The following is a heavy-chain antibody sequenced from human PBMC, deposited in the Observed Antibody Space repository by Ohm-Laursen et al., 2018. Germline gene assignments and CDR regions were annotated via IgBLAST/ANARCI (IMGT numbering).Heavy chain of an antibody. D-gene: IGHD6-19*01. CDR1: GITFSSYA. J-gene: IGHJ3*02. CDR3: ANSRGWSRGTNAFDI. CDR2: ISDGGDST. Sequence: SLRLSCAASGITFSSYAMNWVRQAPGKGLEWVSGISDGGDSTYYADSVKGRFTISRDNSKNTLFLQMNSLRAEDTALHYCANSRGWSRGTNAFDIWGQGTVVTVSS. V-gene: IGHV3-23*01.